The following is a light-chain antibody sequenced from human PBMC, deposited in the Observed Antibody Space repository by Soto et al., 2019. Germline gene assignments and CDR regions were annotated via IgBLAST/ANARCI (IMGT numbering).Light chain of an antibody. CDR2: GAS. CDR1: QSVTSNF. V-gene: IGKV3-20*01. J-gene: IGKJ4*01. Sequence: DIVLTQSPGTLSLSPGERATLSCSASQSVTSNFLAWYQQKPGQAPRLLMYGASIRATGIPDRFSGSGSGTHFTLTISRLEPDDFAQYFCQNSGIPPVTFCGGTKVEIK. CDR3: QNSGIPPVT.